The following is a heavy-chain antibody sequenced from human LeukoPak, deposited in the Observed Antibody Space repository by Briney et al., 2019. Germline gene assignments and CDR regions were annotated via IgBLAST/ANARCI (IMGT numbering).Heavy chain of an antibody. CDR3: ARIRSSSWAYYFDY. CDR1: GFSLSTSGMR. D-gene: IGHD6-13*01. CDR2: IDWDDDK. J-gene: IGHJ4*02. Sequence: ESGPTLVNPTQTLTLTCTFSGFSLSTSGMRVSWIRQPPGKALEWLARIDWDDDKFYSTSLKTRLTISKDTSINQVVLTMTNMDPVDTATYYCARIRSSSWAYYFDYWGQGTLVTVSS. V-gene: IGHV2-70*04.